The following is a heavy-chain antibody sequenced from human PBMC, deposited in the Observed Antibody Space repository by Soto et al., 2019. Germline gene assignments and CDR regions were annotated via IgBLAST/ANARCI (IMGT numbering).Heavy chain of an antibody. Sequence: DVHLVQSGGGLVQPGESLSLSCVASGFTFNDYAMHWVRQTPGKGLEWVAAISNRGFSAYYADSVKGRFTISRDKSTKTLSLHMHTLRVEDTAVYFCAKAFCDAATCFPCESWGQGTPVAVSP. CDR2: ISNRGFSA. J-gene: IGHJ4*02. D-gene: IGHD2-21*01. CDR1: GFTFNDYA. CDR3: AKAFCDAATCFPCES. V-gene: IGHV3-23*04.